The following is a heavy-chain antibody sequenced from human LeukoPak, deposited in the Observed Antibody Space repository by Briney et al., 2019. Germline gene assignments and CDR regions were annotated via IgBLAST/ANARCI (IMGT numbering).Heavy chain of an antibody. Sequence: ASLKVSCKVSGYTLTELSVHWVRQAPGQGLEWMGIINPSGGSTSYAQKFQGRVTMTRDTSTSTVYMELSSLRSEDTAVYYCARSSIAAYDIWGQGTMVTVSS. CDR3: ARSSIAAYDI. CDR1: GYTLTELS. D-gene: IGHD6-6*01. J-gene: IGHJ3*02. CDR2: INPSGGST. V-gene: IGHV1-46*03.